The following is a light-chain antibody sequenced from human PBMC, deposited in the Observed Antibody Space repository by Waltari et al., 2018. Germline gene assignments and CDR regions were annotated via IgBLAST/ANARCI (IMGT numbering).Light chain of an antibody. V-gene: IGLV1-51*02. CDR3: GTWDSSLSGAV. CDR2: EDS. Sequence: QSVLTQPPSVSAAPGQRVTISCSGGHSNIGNNYVSWYRQFPGTAPKLLIYEDSARPAGVPGRFSGSKSGTSATLDITGLQAGDEADDYCGTWDSSLSGAVFGGGTHLTVL. CDR1: HSNIGNNY. J-gene: IGLJ7*01.